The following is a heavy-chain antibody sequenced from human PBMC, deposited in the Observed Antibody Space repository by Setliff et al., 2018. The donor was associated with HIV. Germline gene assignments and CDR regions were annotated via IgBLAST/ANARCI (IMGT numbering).Heavy chain of an antibody. V-gene: IGHV3-23*01. D-gene: IGHD2-2*01. CDR2: ISNTGRNT. Sequence: PGGSLRLSCAASGFTFSNYAMGWVRQVPGKGLEWVASISNTGRNTYYGDSVKGRFIISRDNSKNTAYLQMSSLRDEDTAVYYCAKMDVVVIPAAIRYWGQGTLVTVSS. J-gene: IGHJ4*02. CDR3: AKMDVVVIPAAIRY. CDR1: GFTFSNYA.